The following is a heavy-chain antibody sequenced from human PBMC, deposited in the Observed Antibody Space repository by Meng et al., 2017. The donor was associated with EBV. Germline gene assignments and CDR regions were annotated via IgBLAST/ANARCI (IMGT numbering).Heavy chain of an antibody. CDR3: ARSSPVRFGELSN. V-gene: IGHV4-39*07. CDR1: GGSISSSSYY. D-gene: IGHD3-10*01. CDR2: IYYSGST. Sequence: QLQLQESGPGLVKPSXXLSRTCTVSGGSISSSSYYWGWIRQPPGKGLEWIGSIYYSGSTYYNPSLKSRVTISVDTSKNQFSLELSSVTAADTAVYYCARSSPVRFGELSNWGQGTLVTVSS. J-gene: IGHJ4*02.